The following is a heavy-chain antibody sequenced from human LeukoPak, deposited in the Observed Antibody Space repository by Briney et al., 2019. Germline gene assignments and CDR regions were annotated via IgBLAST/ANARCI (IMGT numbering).Heavy chain of an antibody. CDR2: ISGDGGST. D-gene: IGHD6-13*01. J-gene: IGHJ4*02. V-gene: IGHV3-43*02. CDR1: GFTLDDYA. Sequence: GGSLRLSCAASGFTLDDYAMHWVRQAPGKGLEWVSLISGDGGSTYYADSVKGRFTISRDNSKNSLYLQMNGLRTEDTALYYCAKDIIDSSSWYSLDYWGQGTLVTVSS. CDR3: AKDIIDSSSWYSLDY.